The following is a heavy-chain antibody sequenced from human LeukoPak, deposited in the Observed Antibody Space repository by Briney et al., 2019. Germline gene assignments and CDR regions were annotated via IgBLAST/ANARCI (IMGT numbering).Heavy chain of an antibody. V-gene: IGHV3-30-3*01. Sequence: GGSLRLSCAASGFTFSSYAMHWVRQAPGKGLERVAVISYDGSNKYYADSVKGRFTISRDNSKNTLYLQMNSLRAEDTAVYYCARVTGYYVPSYYGMDVWGQGTTVTVSS. CDR1: GFTFSSYA. D-gene: IGHD3-9*01. CDR3: ARVTGYYVPSYYGMDV. J-gene: IGHJ6*02. CDR2: ISYDGSNK.